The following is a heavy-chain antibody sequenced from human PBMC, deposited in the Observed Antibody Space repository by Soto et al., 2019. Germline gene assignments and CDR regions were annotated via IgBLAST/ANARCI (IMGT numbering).Heavy chain of an antibody. V-gene: IGHV1-69*08. CDR1: GGTFSTYT. CDR3: AGDPDSHYNDSHASSYP. D-gene: IGHD4-4*01. Sequence: VQLVQSGAEVKKPGSSVKVSCKASGGTFSTYTITWVRQAPGQGLEWMGRIIPIIGMINYAQKFQGRVTISADKFTGTAYMELTGLRSDDTAVYYCAGDPDSHYNDSHASSYPWGQGTLVTVSS. CDR2: IIPIIGMI. J-gene: IGHJ5*02.